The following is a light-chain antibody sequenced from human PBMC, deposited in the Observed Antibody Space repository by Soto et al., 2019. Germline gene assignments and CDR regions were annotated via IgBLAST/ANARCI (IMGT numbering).Light chain of an antibody. V-gene: IGKV1-39*01. Sequence: DIQMTQSPSSLSASVGDRVTITCRASQSISNYLNWYQQNPGKAPKLLISAASSLQTGVPSRFSGSGSGTDFTLTISSLQPADFATYYCQQTYNTPATFGQGTKLEIK. CDR1: QSISNY. CDR3: QQTYNTPAT. J-gene: IGKJ2*01. CDR2: AAS.